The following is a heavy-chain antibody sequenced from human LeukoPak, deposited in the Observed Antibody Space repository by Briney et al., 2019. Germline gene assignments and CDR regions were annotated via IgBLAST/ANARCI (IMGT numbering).Heavy chain of an antibody. D-gene: IGHD3-9*01. V-gene: IGHV4-4*02. CDR1: GGSISSSNW. Sequence: SETLSLTCAVSGGSISSSNWWSWVRQPPGKGLEWIGESYHSGSTNYNPSLKSRVTISVDKSKNQFSLKLSSVTAADTAVYYCAREVYYDILTGYYNVYWFDPWGQGTLVTVSS. J-gene: IGHJ5*02. CDR3: AREVYYDILTGYYNVYWFDP. CDR2: SYHSGST.